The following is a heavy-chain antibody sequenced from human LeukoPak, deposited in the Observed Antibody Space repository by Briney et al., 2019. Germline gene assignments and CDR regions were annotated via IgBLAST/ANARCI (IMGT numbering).Heavy chain of an antibody. D-gene: IGHD6-19*01. CDR2: IDWDDDK. V-gene: IGHV2-70*11. Sequence: SGPALVKPTQTLTLTCTFSGFSLSTSGMCVSWIRQPPGKALEWLARIDWDDDKYYSTSLKTRLTISKDTSKNQVVLTMTNMDPVDTATYYCARSKHSSGWPLYMDVWGKGTTVTVSS. J-gene: IGHJ6*03. CDR3: ARSKHSSGWPLYMDV. CDR1: GFSLSTSGMC.